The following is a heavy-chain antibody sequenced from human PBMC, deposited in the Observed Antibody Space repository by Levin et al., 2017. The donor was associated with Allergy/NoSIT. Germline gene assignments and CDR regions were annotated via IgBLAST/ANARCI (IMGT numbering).Heavy chain of an antibody. Sequence: PGGSLRLSCAASGFTFSSYAMHWVRQAPGKGLEWVAVISYDGSNKYYADSVKGRFTISRDNSKNTLYLQMNSLRAEDTAVYYCARDGDEDIVVVPAARNWFDPWGQGTLVTVSS. J-gene: IGHJ5*02. CDR1: GFTFSSYA. CDR2: ISYDGSNK. CDR3: ARDGDEDIVVVPAARNWFDP. V-gene: IGHV3-30-3*01. D-gene: IGHD2-2*01.